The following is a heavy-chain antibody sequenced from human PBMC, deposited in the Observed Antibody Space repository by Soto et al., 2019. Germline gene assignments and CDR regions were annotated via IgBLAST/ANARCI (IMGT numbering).Heavy chain of an antibody. J-gene: IGHJ3*02. Sequence: SETLSLTCTVSGGSISSDYWSWIRQPPGKGLEWVGYVYNNGGTKYNPSLKSRVTISVDTSNNQFSLKLTSVTAADTAVYYCARGYYYDTSGYYSTFDIWGQGTMVTVSS. CDR2: VYNNGGT. CDR3: ARGYYYDTSGYYSTFDI. CDR1: GGSISSDY. D-gene: IGHD3-22*01. V-gene: IGHV4-59*01.